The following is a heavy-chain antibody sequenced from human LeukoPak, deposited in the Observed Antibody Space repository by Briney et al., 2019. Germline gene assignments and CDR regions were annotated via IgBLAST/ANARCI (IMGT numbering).Heavy chain of an antibody. CDR3: ATVRSSGYCSSTSCPQGWHFDL. D-gene: IGHD2-2*01. CDR1: GISLRELS. CDR2: FDPEDGET. J-gene: IGHJ2*01. Sequence: GASVKVSCKVSGISLRELSMHWVRQAPGKGLEWMGGFDPEDGETIYAQKFQGRVTMTEDTSTDTAYMELSSLRSEDTAVYYCATVRSSGYCSSTSCPQGWHFDLWGRGTLVTVSS. V-gene: IGHV1-24*01.